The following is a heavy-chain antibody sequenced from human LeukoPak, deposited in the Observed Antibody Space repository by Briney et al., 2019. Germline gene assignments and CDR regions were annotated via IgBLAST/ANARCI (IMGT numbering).Heavy chain of an antibody. D-gene: IGHD6-6*01. CDR2: ISAYNGNT. Sequence: ASVKVSCKASGYTFTSYGNSWVRQAPGQGLEWMGWISAYNGNTNYAQKLQGRVTMTTDTSTSTAYMELRSLRSDDTAVYYCARYSSSSPLVYYYYMDVWGKGTTVTVSS. CDR3: ARYSSSSPLVYYYYMDV. J-gene: IGHJ6*03. V-gene: IGHV1-18*01. CDR1: GYTFTSYG.